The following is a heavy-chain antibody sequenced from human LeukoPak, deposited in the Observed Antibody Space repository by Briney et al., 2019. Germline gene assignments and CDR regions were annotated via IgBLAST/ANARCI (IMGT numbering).Heavy chain of an antibody. CDR3: SKERPEEYYASGSYFDY. Sequence: PGGPLSLSCAASGFTFRSFVMHWVRQAPGRGLEWLAAISYEDGSNKDYAGSVKGRVTISRDNSKYTVYPEMNILRVEDTAMYYCSKERPEEYYASGSYFDYWGQGTLVTVSS. J-gene: IGHJ4*02. CDR1: GFTFRSFV. V-gene: IGHV3-30*04. D-gene: IGHD3-10*01. CDR2: ISYEDGSNK.